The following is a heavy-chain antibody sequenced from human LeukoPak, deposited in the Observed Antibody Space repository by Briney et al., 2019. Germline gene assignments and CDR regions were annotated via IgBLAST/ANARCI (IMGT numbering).Heavy chain of an antibody. CDR3: ARDRVPAATLDI. V-gene: IGHV1-69*04. J-gene: IGHJ3*02. D-gene: IGHD2-2*01. CDR2: IIPILGIA. Sequence: ASVGVSCKASGGTFSIYAISWVRQAPGQGLEWVGRIIPILGIANYAQKLQGRVTITADKSTSTAYMELSSLRSEDTAVYYCARDRVPAATLDIWGQGTMVTVSS. CDR1: GGTFSIYA.